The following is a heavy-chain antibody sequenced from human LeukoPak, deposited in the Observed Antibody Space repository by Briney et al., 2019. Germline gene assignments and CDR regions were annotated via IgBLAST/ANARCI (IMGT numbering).Heavy chain of an antibody. V-gene: IGHV1-8*03. J-gene: IGHJ5*02. D-gene: IGHD2-2*01. CDR3: ARGIPRYCSSTSCSENWFDP. CDR2: MNPNSGNT. CDR1: GYTFTSYD. Sequence: ASVKVSCKASGYTFTSYDINWVRQATGQGLEWMGWMNPNSGNTGYAQKFQGRVTITRNTSISTAYMELSSLRSEDTAVYYCARGIPRYCSSTSCSENWFDPWGQRTLVTVSS.